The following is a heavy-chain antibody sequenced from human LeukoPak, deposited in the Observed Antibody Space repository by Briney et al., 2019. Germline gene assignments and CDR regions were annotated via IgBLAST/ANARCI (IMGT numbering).Heavy chain of an antibody. D-gene: IGHD3/OR15-3a*01. Sequence: GRSLRLSCAASGFTFSAYWMHWVRQAPGKGLVWVSRVKYDGSTTAYADSVKGRFTISRDNTRNILYLEMNSLRVEDTAVYYCARDLNWLLFDYWGQGALVTVS. CDR2: VKYDGSTT. CDR3: ARDLNWLLFDY. CDR1: GFTFSAYW. J-gene: IGHJ4*02. V-gene: IGHV3-74*01.